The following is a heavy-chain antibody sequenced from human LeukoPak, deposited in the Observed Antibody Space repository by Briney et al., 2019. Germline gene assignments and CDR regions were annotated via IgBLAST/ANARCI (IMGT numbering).Heavy chain of an antibody. Sequence: PGRSLRLSCAASGFTFSSYGMHWVRQAPGKGLEWVANIKQDGSEKYYVDSVKGRFTISRDNAKNSLYLQMNSLRAEDTAVYYCATYCSGGSCYDYWGQGTLVTVSS. J-gene: IGHJ4*02. CDR3: ATYCSGGSCYDY. D-gene: IGHD2-15*01. CDR1: GFTFSSYG. CDR2: IKQDGSEK. V-gene: IGHV3-7*01.